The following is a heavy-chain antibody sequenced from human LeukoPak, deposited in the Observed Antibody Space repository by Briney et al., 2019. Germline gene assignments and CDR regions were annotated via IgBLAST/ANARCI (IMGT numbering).Heavy chain of an antibody. D-gene: IGHD2-2*02. J-gene: IGHJ4*02. Sequence: PGGSLRLSCAASGFTFSTYSMDWVRQAPGKGLEWVSYISSRSRTKYYADSVKGRFTISRDNAKNSLNLQMNSLRDEDTAVYYCVTRYSPQELDYWGQGTLVTVSS. CDR1: GFTFSTYS. V-gene: IGHV3-48*02. CDR2: ISSRSRTK. CDR3: VTRYSPQELDY.